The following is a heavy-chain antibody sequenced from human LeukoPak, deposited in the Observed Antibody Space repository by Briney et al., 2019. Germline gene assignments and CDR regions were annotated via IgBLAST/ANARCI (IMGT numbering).Heavy chain of an antibody. D-gene: IGHD2-21*01. CDR1: GYIFTSYW. CDR3: ARQLPRSVRRDYSDY. V-gene: IGHV5-51*01. Sequence: GESLKICCKGSGYIFTSYWIGWVRQLPGKGLEWMGIIYPGDSDTRYSPSFQGQVTISADKSISTAYLQWSSLKASDTAMYYCARQLPRSVRRDYSDYWGQGTLVTVSS. J-gene: IGHJ4*02. CDR2: IYPGDSDT.